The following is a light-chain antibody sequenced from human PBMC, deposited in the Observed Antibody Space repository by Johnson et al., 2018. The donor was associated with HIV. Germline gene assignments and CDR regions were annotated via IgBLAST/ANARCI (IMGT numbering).Light chain of an antibody. CDR1: SSNIGNNY. CDR2: DNN. V-gene: IGLV1-51*01. CDR3: GTWDSSLGVYV. J-gene: IGLJ1*01. Sequence: QSVLTQPPSVSAAPGQKVTISCSGSSSNIGNNYVSWYQQLPGTAPKLLIYDNNKRPSGIPDRFSGSKSGTSATLDITGLQTGDEADYYCGTWDSSLGVYVFGTGTKVTVL.